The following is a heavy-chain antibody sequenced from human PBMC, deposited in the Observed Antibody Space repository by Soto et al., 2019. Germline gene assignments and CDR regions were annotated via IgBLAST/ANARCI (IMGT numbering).Heavy chain of an antibody. CDR3: ARLDPIAAAGTLSRAFDV. J-gene: IGHJ3*01. CDR2: FYYGGRT. CDR1: GGSISSSSYY. D-gene: IGHD6-13*01. V-gene: IGHV4-39*02. Sequence: QLQLQESGPGLVKSSETLSLTCTVSGGSISSSSYYWGWIRQPPGKGLEWIGSFYYGGRTYYNPSLKSRVTLSVDTSKKYFSLRLTSVTAADSAVYYCARLDPIAAAGTLSRAFDVWGQGTMVTVSS.